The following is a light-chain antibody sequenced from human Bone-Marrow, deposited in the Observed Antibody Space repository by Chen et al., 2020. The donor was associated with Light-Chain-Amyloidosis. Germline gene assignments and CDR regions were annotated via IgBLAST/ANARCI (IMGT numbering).Light chain of an antibody. Sequence: SYVLTQPSSVSVAPGQTATIACGRKNIGSTSVHWYQQTPGQAPLLVVYDDSDRPSGIPERLSGSNSGNTATLTISRGEAGDEADYYCQVWDRSSDRPVFGGGTKLTVL. CDR2: DDS. V-gene: IGLV3-21*02. CDR3: QVWDRSSDRPV. J-gene: IGLJ3*02. CDR1: NIGSTS.